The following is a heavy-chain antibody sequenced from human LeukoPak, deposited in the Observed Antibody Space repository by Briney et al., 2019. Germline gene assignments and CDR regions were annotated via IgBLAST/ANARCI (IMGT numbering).Heavy chain of an antibody. CDR3: AKVRAQIVVVPAAIRGVDY. V-gene: IGHV3-23*01. Sequence: GVSLRLSCAASGFSFSSDAMSWVRQSPGKGLEWVSAISGRGVNIYNADSVKGRFTISRDISRTTLYLQMNSLRAEDTAVYYCAKVRAQIVVVPAAIRGVDYWGQGTLVTVSS. CDR2: ISGRGVNI. CDR1: GFSFSSDA. D-gene: IGHD2-2*02. J-gene: IGHJ4*02.